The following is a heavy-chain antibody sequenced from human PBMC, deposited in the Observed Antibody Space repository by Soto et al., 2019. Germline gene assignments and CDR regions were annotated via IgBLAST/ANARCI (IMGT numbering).Heavy chain of an antibody. Sequence: SETLSLTCTVSGGSISSGGYYWSWIRQHPGKGLEWIGYIYYSGSTYYNPSLKNRVTISVDTSKNQFSLKLSSVTAADTAVYYCARELKIFGIFANCFDTWGQGTLVTVSS. CDR3: ARELKIFGIFANCFDT. J-gene: IGHJ5*02. V-gene: IGHV4-31*03. CDR2: IYYSGST. D-gene: IGHD3-3*01. CDR1: GGSISSGGYY.